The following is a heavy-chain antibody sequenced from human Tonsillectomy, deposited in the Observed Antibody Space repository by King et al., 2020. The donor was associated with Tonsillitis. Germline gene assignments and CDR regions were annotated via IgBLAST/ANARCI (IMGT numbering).Heavy chain of an antibody. CDR3: ARFSTIFGVARFDY. CDR2: IYTSGST. CDR1: GGSISSGSYY. V-gene: IGHV4-61*02. D-gene: IGHD3-3*01. Sequence: VQLQESGPGLVKPSQTLSLTCTVSGGSISSGSYYWSWIRQPAGKGLEWIGRIYTSGSTNYNPSLKSRVTMSVDTSKNQFSLKLSPVTAADTAVYYCARFSTIFGVARFDYWGQGTLVTVSS. J-gene: IGHJ4*02.